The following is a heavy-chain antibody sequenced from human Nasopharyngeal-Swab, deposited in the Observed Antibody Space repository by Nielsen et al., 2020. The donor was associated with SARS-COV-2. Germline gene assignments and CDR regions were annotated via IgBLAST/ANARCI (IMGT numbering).Heavy chain of an antibody. CDR2: ISYDGSNK. J-gene: IGHJ4*02. V-gene: IGHV3-30-3*01. CDR1: GFTFSSYA. D-gene: IGHD6-6*01. CDR3: ARGGYSSSSMDY. Sequence: GESLKISCAASGFTFSSYAMHWVRQAPGKGLEWVAVISYDGSNKYYADSVKGRFTISRDNSKNTLYLQMNSLRAEDTAVYYCARGGYSSSSMDYWVQGTLVTVSS.